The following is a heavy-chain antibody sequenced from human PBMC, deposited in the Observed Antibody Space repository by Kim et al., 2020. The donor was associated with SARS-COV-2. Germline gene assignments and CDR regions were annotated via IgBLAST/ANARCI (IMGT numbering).Heavy chain of an antibody. CDR2: INHSGST. CDR3: ARGPKTDIVVVVAGFDY. D-gene: IGHD2-15*01. V-gene: IGHV4-34*01. Sequence: SETLSLTCAVYGGSSSGYYWSWIRQPPGKGLEWIGEINHSGSTNYNPSLKSRVTISVDTSKNQFSLKLSSVTAADTAVYYCARGPKTDIVVVVAGFDYWGQGTLVTVSS. CDR1: GGSSSGYY. J-gene: IGHJ4*02.